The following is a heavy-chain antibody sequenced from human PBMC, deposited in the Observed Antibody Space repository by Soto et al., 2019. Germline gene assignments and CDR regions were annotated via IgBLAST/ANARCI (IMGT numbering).Heavy chain of an antibody. CDR2: IYYDGSNR. Sequence: PLRLSWAAAGCTCGNYGRRWVRQAPGKGLEWVAVIYYDGSNRYYGDAVKGRFTISRDNSKSTLYLQMSSLRAEDTAVYYCARAFCTNGVCYYFFDYWGHGTLVTVSS. V-gene: IGHV3-33*01. CDR1: GCTCGNYG. D-gene: IGHD2-8*01. CDR3: ARAFCTNGVCYYFFDY. J-gene: IGHJ4*01.